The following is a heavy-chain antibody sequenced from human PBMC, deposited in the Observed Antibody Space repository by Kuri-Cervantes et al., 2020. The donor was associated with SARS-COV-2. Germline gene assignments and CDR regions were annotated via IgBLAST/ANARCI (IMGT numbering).Heavy chain of an antibody. J-gene: IGHJ3*02. Sequence: ASVNVSCKASGYTFTSYYMHWVRQAPGQGLEWMGIINPSGGSTSYAQKFQGRVTMTRDTSTSTVYMELSSLRSEDTAVYYCARSRYSRDDAFDIWGQGTMVTVSS. CDR3: ARSRYSRDDAFDI. V-gene: IGHV1-46*01. CDR1: GYTFTSYY. D-gene: IGHD3-16*02. CDR2: INPSGGST.